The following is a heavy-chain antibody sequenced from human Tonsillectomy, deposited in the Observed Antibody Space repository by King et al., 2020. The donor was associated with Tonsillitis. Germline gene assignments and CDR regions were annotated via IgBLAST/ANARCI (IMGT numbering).Heavy chain of an antibody. CDR1: GDSISGYY. Sequence: QLQESGPGLVKPSETLSLTCTVSGDSISGYYWTWIRQPAGKGLEWIGRIYFNENTDSNPSLKSRVTMSVDTSKNQFSLKLTSVTAADTAVYYCARDRHQGSTKFDYWGPGTLVTVSS. CDR2: IYFNENT. J-gene: IGHJ4*02. V-gene: IGHV4-4*07. D-gene: IGHD2-8*01. CDR3: ARDRHQGSTKFDY.